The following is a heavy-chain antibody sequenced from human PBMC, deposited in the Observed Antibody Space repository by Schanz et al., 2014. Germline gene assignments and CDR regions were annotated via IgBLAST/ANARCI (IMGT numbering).Heavy chain of an antibody. CDR3: ARGNTIFGVVILGWLDP. D-gene: IGHD3-3*01. CDR2: IIPAFDIA. V-gene: IGHV1-69*02. Sequence: QVPLVQSGAEVKKPGSSVKVSCTASGATFSSLTITWVRQAPGQGLEWMGRIIPAFDIANYAQNFQGRVXITADKSTSTTFMELSSLTSEDTAFYYCARGNTIFGVVILGWLDPWGQGTLVTVSS. CDR1: GATFSSLT. J-gene: IGHJ5*02.